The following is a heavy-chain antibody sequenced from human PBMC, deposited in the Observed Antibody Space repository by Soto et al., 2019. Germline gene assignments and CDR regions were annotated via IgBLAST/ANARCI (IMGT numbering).Heavy chain of an antibody. Sequence: EVQLVESGGGLVQPGGSLRLSCAASGFTVSSNYMSWVRQAPGKGLGWVSVTHSGGTTYNADSVKGRFTMSRDNSKNMLYLQMNSLRAEDTAVYYCARDISWYGGMDVWGQGTTVTVSS. CDR1: GFTVSSNY. V-gene: IGHV3-66*01. CDR2: THSGGTT. CDR3: ARDISWYGGMDV. D-gene: IGHD6-13*01. J-gene: IGHJ6*02.